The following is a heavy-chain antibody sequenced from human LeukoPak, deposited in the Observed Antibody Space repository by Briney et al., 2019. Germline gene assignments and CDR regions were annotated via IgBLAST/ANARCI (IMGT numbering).Heavy chain of an antibody. CDR3: ARVSGLGMNEYYQH. Sequence: GGSLRLSCAASGLSFADSWMHWVRQAPGKGLVWVSRINNDGSGTRYADFVRGRFTISRDKAKNTLYLQMNSLRAEDTAVYYCARVSGLGMNEYYQHWGQGTLVTVPS. V-gene: IGHV3-74*01. CDR1: GLSFADSW. CDR2: INNDGSGT. J-gene: IGHJ1*01. D-gene: IGHD3-10*01.